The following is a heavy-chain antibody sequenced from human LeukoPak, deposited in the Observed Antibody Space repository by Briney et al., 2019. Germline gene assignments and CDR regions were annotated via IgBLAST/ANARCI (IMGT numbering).Heavy chain of an antibody. V-gene: IGHV7-4-1*02. CDR2: INTNTGNP. CDR3: ARALTYCSSTSCPTYYYGMDV. J-gene: IGHJ6*02. D-gene: IGHD2-2*01. Sequence: GASVNVSCKASGYTFTSYAMNWVRQAPGQGLEWMGWINTNTGNPTYAQGFTGRFVFSLDTSVSTAYLQISSLKAEDTAVYYCARALTYCSSTSCPTYYYGMDVWGQGTTVTVSS. CDR1: GYTFTSYA.